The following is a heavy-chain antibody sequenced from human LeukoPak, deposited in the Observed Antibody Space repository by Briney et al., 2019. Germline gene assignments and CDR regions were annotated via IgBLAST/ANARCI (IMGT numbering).Heavy chain of an antibody. CDR2: ISSSCSTI. D-gene: IGHD4-17*01. CDR3: AREGDYEAFDI. J-gene: IGHJ3*02. Sequence: GGSLRLSCAASGFTFSDCYMSWIRQAPGKGLEWVSYISSSCSTIYYADSVEGRFTISRDNAKNSLYLQMNSLRAEDTAVYYCAREGDYEAFDIWGQGTMVTVSS. CDR1: GFTFSDCY. V-gene: IGHV3-11*04.